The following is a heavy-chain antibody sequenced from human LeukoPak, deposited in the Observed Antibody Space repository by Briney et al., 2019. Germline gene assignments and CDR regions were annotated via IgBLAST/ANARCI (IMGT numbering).Heavy chain of an antibody. V-gene: IGHV4-34*01. CDR2: INHSGST. J-gene: IGHJ4*02. CDR1: GGSFSGYY. CDR3: ARHEELLRNFDY. D-gene: IGHD1-26*01. Sequence: PSETLSLTCAVYGGSFSGYYWSWVRQPPGKGLEWIGEINHSGSTNYNPSLKSRVTISVDTSKNQFSLKLSSVAAADTAVYYCARHEELLRNFDYWGQGTLVTVSS.